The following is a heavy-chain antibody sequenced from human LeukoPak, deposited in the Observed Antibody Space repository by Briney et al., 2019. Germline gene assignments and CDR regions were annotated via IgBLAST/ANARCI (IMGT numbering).Heavy chain of an antibody. V-gene: IGHV3-48*01. CDR1: GFTFSDHI. CDR3: VRQFAS. CDR2: VSGSGSTV. J-gene: IGHJ4*02. Sequence: GGSLRLSCAASGFTFSDHIMNWVRQLPGKRLEWVAYVSGSGSTVYYADSVKGRFTISRDNGKSSLYLQMNSLRVEDTALYYCVRQFASWGQGTLVTASS.